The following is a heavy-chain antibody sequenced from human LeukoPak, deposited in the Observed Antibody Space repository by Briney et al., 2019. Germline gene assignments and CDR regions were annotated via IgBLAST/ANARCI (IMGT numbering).Heavy chain of an antibody. Sequence: SVKVSCKASGGTFSSYAINWVRQAPGQGLKWMGGIIPIFGTANYAQKFQGRVTITADESTSTAYMELSSLRSEDTAVYYCARGPFYYDSSGYYDYWGQGTLVTVSS. CDR3: ARGPFYYDSSGYYDY. CDR2: IIPIFGTA. V-gene: IGHV1-69*13. J-gene: IGHJ4*02. CDR1: GGTFSSYA. D-gene: IGHD3-22*01.